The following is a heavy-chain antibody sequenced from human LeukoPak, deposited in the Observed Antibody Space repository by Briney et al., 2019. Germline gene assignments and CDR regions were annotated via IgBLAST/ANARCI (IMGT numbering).Heavy chain of an antibody. CDR2: MHEHGREI. J-gene: IGHJ2*01. Sequence: GGSLRLSCVASGFSFGGFSMSWVRQTPGKGLEWVTYMHEHGREIFYVDSVKGRFTISRDNSRNTVYLQMNSLRAEDTAVYYCARDRDYGGKIGPDDVWYFDLWGRGTLVTVSS. CDR1: GFSFGGFS. CDR3: ARDRDYGGKIGPDDVWYFDL. D-gene: IGHD4-23*01. V-gene: IGHV3-7*03.